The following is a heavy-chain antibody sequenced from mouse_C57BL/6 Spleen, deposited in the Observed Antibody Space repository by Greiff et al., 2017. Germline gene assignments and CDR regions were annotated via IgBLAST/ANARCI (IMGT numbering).Heavy chain of an antibody. Sequence: VQLQQSGAELVRPGASVTLSCKASGYTFTDYEMHWVKQTPVHGLEWIGAIDPETGGTAYNQKFKGKAILTADKSSSTAYMERRSLTAEDSAVYYCTRREGAYWGQGTLVTVSA. CDR3: TRREGAY. V-gene: IGHV1-15*01. CDR2: IDPETGGT. J-gene: IGHJ3*01. CDR1: GYTFTDYE.